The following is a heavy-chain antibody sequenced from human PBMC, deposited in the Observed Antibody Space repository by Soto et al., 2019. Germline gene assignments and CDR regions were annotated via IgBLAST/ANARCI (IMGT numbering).Heavy chain of an antibody. V-gene: IGHV1-18*01. CDR3: ARDILYSSSSNYYYGMDV. J-gene: IGHJ6*02. CDR1: GYTFTSYG. CDR2: ISAYNGNT. Sequence: AAVKVSCKASGYTFTSYGISWVRQAPGQGLEWMGWISAYNGNTNYAQKLQGRVTMTTDTSTSTAYMELRSLRSDDTAVYYCARDILYSSSSNYYYGMDVWGQGTTVTVSS. D-gene: IGHD6-6*01.